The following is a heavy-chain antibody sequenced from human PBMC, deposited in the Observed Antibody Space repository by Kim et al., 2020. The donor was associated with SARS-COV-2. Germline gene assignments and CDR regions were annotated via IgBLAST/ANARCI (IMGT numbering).Heavy chain of an antibody. CDR1: GYTFSVYY. V-gene: IGHV1-2*04. CDR2: INPNSGDT. J-gene: IGHJ3*02. CDR3: ARENWGDAFDI. Sequence: ASVKVSCKASGYTFSVYYMHWVRQAPGQGLEWMGWINPNSGDTNYAQKFQGWLTMTRDTSISTAYMELSRLRSDDTAMYYCARENWGDAFDIWGQGTMVT. D-gene: IGHD7-27*01.